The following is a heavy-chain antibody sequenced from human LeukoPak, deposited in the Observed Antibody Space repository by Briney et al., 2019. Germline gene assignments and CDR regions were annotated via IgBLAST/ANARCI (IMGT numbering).Heavy chain of an antibody. CDR1: GYTFTNNY. J-gene: IGHJ4*02. V-gene: IGHV1-46*01. CDR3: SRGPHWDPHFDF. D-gene: IGHD7-27*01. CDR2: IFPNEGTT. Sequence: ASVKVSCKASGYTFTNNYIHYIRQAPGQGLEWMGIIFPNEGTTSYAQKFQGRVTMTRDKSTSTVYMELSSLRSEDTAVYYCSRGPHWDPHFDFWGQGTLVTVSS.